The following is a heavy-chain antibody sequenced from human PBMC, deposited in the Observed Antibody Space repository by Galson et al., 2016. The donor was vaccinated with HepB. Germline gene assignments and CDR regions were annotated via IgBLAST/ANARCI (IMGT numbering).Heavy chain of an antibody. J-gene: IGHJ6*02. V-gene: IGHV3-23*01. Sequence: SLRLSCAASGLTYSSLAMSWVRQAPGKGLDWVSSINGGGGITYYADSVKGRFTISRDNSKNTVYLQMNSLRAEDTAVYYCAKEGTIFGMIPYGVDVWGQGTTVTVSS. CDR2: INGGGGIT. CDR3: AKEGTIFGMIPYGVDV. CDR1: GLTYSSLA. D-gene: IGHD3-3*01.